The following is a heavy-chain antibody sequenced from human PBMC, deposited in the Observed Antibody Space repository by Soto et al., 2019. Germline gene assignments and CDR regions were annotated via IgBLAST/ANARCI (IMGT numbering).Heavy chain of an antibody. CDR3: ARGGVIVVGLDV. CDR2: IKTDGTIT. D-gene: IGHD3-22*01. V-gene: IGHV3-74*01. CDR1: GFTFSTYW. Sequence: EVQLVESGGGLVQPGGSLRLSCAGTGFTFSTYWMHWVRQAPGKGLEWVSRIKTDGTITGYADSVKGRFTISRDNAKNTLYLQMNILRAEDTAVYYCARGGVIVVGLDVWGQGTTVTVSS. J-gene: IGHJ6*02.